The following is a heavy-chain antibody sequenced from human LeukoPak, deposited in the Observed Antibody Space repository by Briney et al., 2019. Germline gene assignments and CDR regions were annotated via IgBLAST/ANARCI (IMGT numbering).Heavy chain of an antibody. CDR3: ARPLERRLIHYFDF. CDR1: GFTFNKYA. J-gene: IGHJ4*02. D-gene: IGHD6-25*01. Sequence: GGSLRLSCAVSGFTFNKYAMHWVRQAPGKGLEWVAVVSYLGNDKFYADSVKGRFTISKDNSNNTVYLEINSLRSEDTAVYYCARPLERRLIHYFDFWGPGTLVTVSS. CDR2: VSYLGNDK. V-gene: IGHV3-30-3*01.